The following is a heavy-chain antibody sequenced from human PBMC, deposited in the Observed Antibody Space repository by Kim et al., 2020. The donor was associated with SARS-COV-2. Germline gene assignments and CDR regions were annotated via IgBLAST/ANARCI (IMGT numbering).Heavy chain of an antibody. CDR1: GFTVSSNY. Sequence: GGSLRLSCAASGFTVSSNYMSWVRQAPGKGLEWVSVIYSGGSTYYADSVKGRFTISRDNSKNTLYLQMNSLRAEDTAVYYCARDVVATTMGGDYWGQGTLVTVSS. V-gene: IGHV3-53*01. CDR2: IYSGGST. CDR3: ARDVVATTMGGDY. D-gene: IGHD5-12*01. J-gene: IGHJ4*02.